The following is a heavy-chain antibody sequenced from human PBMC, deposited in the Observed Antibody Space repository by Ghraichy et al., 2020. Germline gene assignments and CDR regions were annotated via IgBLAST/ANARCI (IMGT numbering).Heavy chain of an antibody. J-gene: IGHJ3*02. CDR1: GFTFSSYS. V-gene: IGHV3-48*02. Sequence: GGSLRLSCAASGFTFSSYSMNWVRQAPGKGLEWVSYISRSSNTIYYADSVKGRFTISRDNAKNSLYLQMNSLRDEDTAVYYCTRDRLEEWQLLRYAFDNWGQGTMVTVSS. CDR3: TRDRLEEWQLLRYAFDN. CDR2: ISRSSNTI. D-gene: IGHD1-26*01.